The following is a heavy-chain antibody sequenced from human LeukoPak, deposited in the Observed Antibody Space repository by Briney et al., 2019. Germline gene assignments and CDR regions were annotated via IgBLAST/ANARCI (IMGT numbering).Heavy chain of an antibody. J-gene: IGHJ4*02. CDR2: IYTSGST. CDR3: ARARYCSSTSCYTYIFD. D-gene: IGHD2-2*02. V-gene: IGHV4-4*07. CDR1: GGSISSYY. Sequence: SETLSLTCTVSGGSISSYYWSWIRQPAGKGLEWIELIYTSGSTYYNPSLKSRVTISVDTSKNTLSLQLSSVSAADTAVYYCARARYCSSTSCYTYIFDWGQGTLVTVSS.